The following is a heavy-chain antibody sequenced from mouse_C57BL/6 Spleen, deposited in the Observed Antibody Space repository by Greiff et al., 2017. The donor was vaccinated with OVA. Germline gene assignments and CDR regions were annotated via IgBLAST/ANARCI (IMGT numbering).Heavy chain of an antibody. CDR3: ARGLTGRSYFDY. D-gene: IGHD4-1*01. J-gene: IGHJ2*01. CDR2: IHPNSGST. V-gene: IGHV1-64*01. Sequence: VQLQQPGAELVKPGASVKLSCKASGYTFTSYWMHWVKQRPGQGLEWIGMIHPNSGSTNYNEKFKSKATLTVDKSSSTAYMQLSSLTSEDSAVYYCARGLTGRSYFDYWGQGTTLTVSS. CDR1: GYTFTSYW.